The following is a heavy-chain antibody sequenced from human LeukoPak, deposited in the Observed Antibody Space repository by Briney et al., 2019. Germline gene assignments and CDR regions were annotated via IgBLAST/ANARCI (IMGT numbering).Heavy chain of an antibody. CDR1: GYTSSDFY. CDR2: INPNSGGT. CDR3: ARGINWFDP. J-gene: IGHJ5*02. D-gene: IGHD3-10*01. Sequence: ASVKVSGKSPGYTSSDFYIHWVRQAPRQGLEWMGWINPNSGGTDFAQNFQGRVTMTRDTSISTAYMELRGLRTDDTAVYYCARGINWFDPWGQGTLVRVSS. V-gene: IGHV1-2*02.